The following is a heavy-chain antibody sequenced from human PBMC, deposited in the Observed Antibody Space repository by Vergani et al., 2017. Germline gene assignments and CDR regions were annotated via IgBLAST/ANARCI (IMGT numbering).Heavy chain of an antibody. Sequence: QVQLQQWGPGLLKPSETLDLTCAVYGGSLSGYYWSWIRLAPGKGLEWIGEINHSGTINYNPTLKSPFNVSIDTSRDHFSLKLRSVSAADTAVYFCAKRXERWETLLRDDFDVWGQGTFVTVSP. D-gene: IGHD1-26*01. V-gene: IGHV4-34*01. CDR3: AKRXERWETLLRDDFDV. J-gene: IGHJ3*01. CDR1: GGSLSGYY. CDR2: INHSGTI.